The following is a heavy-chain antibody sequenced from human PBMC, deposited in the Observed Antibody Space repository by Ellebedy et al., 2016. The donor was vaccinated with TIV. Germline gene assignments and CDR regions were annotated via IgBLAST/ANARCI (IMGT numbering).Heavy chain of an antibody. CDR3: AHSLLSFDFWSGFSGGWFDP. V-gene: IGHV2-5*02. CDR1: GFSLSTSGVG. D-gene: IGHD3-3*01. CDR2: IYRDDDK. J-gene: IGHJ5*02. Sequence: SGPTLVQPTQTLTLTCTFSGFSLSTSGVGVGWIRQPPGKALEWLELIYRDDDKRYSPSLKSRLTITKDTSKNQVILKMTDMYPVDTATYFCAHSLLSFDFWSGFSGGWFDPWGQGTLVIVSS.